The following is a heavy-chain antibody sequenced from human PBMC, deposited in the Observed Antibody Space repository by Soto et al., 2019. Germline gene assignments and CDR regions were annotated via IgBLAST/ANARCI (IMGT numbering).Heavy chain of an antibody. CDR1: GGSISSSSYY. CDR3: ARPYYYDSSGPGGWFDP. J-gene: IGHJ5*02. CDR2: IYYSGST. D-gene: IGHD3-22*01. V-gene: IGHV4-39*01. Sequence: SETLSLTCTVSGGSISSSSYYWGWIRQPPGKGLEWIGSIYYSGSTYYNPSLKSRVTISVDTSKNQFPLKLSSVTAADTAVYYCARPYYYDSSGPGGWFDPWGQGTLVTVSS.